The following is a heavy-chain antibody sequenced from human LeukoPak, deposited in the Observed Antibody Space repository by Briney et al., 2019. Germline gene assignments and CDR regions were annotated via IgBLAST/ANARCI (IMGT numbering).Heavy chain of an antibody. D-gene: IGHD1-26*01. CDR1: GYTFTDYY. CDR2: INSNSGGT. J-gene: IGHJ4*02. CDR3: ARVNSGSYKGLGVVDY. Sequence: ASVKVSCKASGYTFTDYYMHWVRQAPGHGLEWMGWINSNSGGTNYAQKFQGRVTMTRDTSISTAYMELSRLRSDDTAVYYCARVNSGSYKGLGVVDYWGQGTLVTVSS. V-gene: IGHV1-2*02.